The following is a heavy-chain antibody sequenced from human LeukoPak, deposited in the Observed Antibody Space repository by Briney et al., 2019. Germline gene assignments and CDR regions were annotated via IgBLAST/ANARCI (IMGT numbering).Heavy chain of an antibody. D-gene: IGHD6-13*01. CDR1: GGSFSGYY. CDR2: INHSGST. J-gene: IGHJ5*02. Sequence: SETLSLTCAVYGGSFSGYYWSWIRQPPGKGLEWIGEINHSGSTNYNPSLKSRVTISVDTSKNQLSLKLSSVTAAATAVYYCARQDVSSSWYLNWFDPRGQGTLVTVSS. V-gene: IGHV4-34*01. CDR3: ARQDVSSSWYLNWFDP.